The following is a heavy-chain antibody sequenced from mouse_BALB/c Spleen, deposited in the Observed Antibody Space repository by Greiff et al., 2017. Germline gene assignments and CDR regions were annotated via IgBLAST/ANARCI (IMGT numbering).Heavy chain of an antibody. CDR3: ARTDPYYAMDY. V-gene: IGHV5-4*02. CDR2: ISDGGSYT. J-gene: IGHJ4*01. CDR1: GFTFSDYY. Sequence: DVMLVESGGGLVKPGGSLKLSCAASGFTFSDYYMYWVRQTPEKRLEWVATISDGGSYTYYPDSVKGRFTISRDNAKNNLYLQMSSLKSEDTAMYYCARTDPYYAMDYWGQGTSVTVSS.